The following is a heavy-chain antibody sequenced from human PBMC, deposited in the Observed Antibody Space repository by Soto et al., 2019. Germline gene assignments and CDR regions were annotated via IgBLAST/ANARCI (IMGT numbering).Heavy chain of an antibody. Sequence: QVQLVQSGAEVKKPVASVKVSCKASGYTFTSYGISWVLQSPGQGLEWMGWISAYNGNTNYSQKLQGRVTMTTDTSTSTDYMELRSLRADDTAVYYWARDSITMIEHWGQGTLVTVAS. D-gene: IGHD3-3*01. CDR1: GYTFTSYG. CDR2: ISAYNGNT. J-gene: IGHJ5*02. CDR3: ARDSITMIEH. V-gene: IGHV1-18*01.